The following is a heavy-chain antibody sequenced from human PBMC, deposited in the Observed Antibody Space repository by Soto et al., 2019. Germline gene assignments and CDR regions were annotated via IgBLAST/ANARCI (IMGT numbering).Heavy chain of an antibody. V-gene: IGHV1-18*01. J-gene: IGHJ4*02. Sequence: QVHLVQSGAEVKKPGASVKVSCKGSGYGFTTYGITWVRQAPGKGLEWMAWISAHNGNTNYAQKLQGRVTVTRDTSTSTAYMELRSLRSDDTAVYDCARGRYGDYWGQGALVTVSS. CDR1: GYGFTTYG. D-gene: IGHD1-1*01. CDR2: ISAHNGNT. CDR3: ARGRYGDY.